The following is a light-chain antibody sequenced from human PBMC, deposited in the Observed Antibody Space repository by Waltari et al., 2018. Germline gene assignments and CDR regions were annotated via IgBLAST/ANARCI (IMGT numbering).Light chain of an antibody. CDR1: QGILTW. CDR3: KQDSTQYT. J-gene: IGKJ2*01. Sequence: ITGRARQGILTWLAWDQQKPGKAPKRLIYKASNLQSGVPSRFSGSGSGTEFTLTISSLQPDDFATYYCKQDSTQYTFGQGTKVE. V-gene: IGKV1-5*03. CDR2: KAS.